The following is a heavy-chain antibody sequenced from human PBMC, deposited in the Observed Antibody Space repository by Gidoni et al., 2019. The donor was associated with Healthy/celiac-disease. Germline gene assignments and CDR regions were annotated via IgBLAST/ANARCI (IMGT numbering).Heavy chain of an antibody. CDR1: GFTFSSYA. CDR3: AKVLNPRGSSHAFDI. D-gene: IGHD1-26*01. J-gene: IGHJ3*02. V-gene: IGHV3-23*01. Sequence: EVQLLESGGGLVQPGGSLRLSCAASGFTFSSYAMSWVRQAPGKGLEWVASISGSCVSTYYADSVKGLFTISRYNSKNTLYLQMNSLRAEDTAVYYCAKVLNPRGSSHAFDIWGQGTMFTVSS. CDR2: ISGSCVST.